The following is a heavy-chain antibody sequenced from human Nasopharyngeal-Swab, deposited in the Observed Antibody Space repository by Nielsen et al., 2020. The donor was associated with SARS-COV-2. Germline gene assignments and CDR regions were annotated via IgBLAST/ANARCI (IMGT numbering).Heavy chain of an antibody. V-gene: IGHV1-69*13. CDR2: IIPIFGTA. D-gene: IGHD4/OR15-4a*01. CDR1: GGTFSSYA. J-gene: IGHJ3*02. CDR3: ASLGSMVQDAFDI. Sequence: SVKVSCKASGGTFSSYAISWVRRAPGQGLEWMGGIIPIFGTANYAQKFQGRVTITADESTSTAYMELSSLRSEDTAVYYCASLGSMVQDAFDIWGQGTMVAVSS.